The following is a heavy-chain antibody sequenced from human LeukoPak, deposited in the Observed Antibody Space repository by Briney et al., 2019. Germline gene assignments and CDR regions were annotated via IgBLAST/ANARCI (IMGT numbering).Heavy chain of an antibody. D-gene: IGHD2-2*01. CDR2: IYPGDSDT. V-gene: IGHV5-51*01. CDR3: ARRAVYCTSITCIYFDY. Sequence: GESLKISCKGSGYSFTSYWIGWVRQMPGKGLEWMGIIYPGDSDTRYSPSFQGQVTISADKSISTAYLQWSSLKASDTAMYYCARRAVYCTSITCIYFDYWGQGTLVTVSS. J-gene: IGHJ4*02. CDR1: GYSFTSYW.